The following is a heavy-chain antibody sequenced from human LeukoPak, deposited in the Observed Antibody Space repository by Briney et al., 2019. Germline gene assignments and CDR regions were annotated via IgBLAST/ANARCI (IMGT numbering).Heavy chain of an antibody. Sequence: GGSLRLSCAASGVTFSSYGMHWVRQAPGKGLEWVAFIRYDGSNKYYADSVKGRFTISRDNSKNTLYLQMNSLRAEDTAVYYCAKERRITIFGVVTLLYYYYYMDVWGKGTTVTVSS. CDR3: AKERRITIFGVVTLLYYYYYMDV. CDR2: IRYDGSNK. D-gene: IGHD3-3*01. CDR1: GVTFSSYG. V-gene: IGHV3-30*02. J-gene: IGHJ6*03.